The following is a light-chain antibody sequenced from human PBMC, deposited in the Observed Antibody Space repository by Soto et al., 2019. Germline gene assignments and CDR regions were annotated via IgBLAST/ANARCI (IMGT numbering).Light chain of an antibody. V-gene: IGKV3-11*01. J-gene: IGKJ4*01. Sequence: EIVLTQSPATLSLSPEERATLSCRASQSVSSYLAWYQQKPGQAPRLLIYDASNRATGIPARFSGSGSGTDFTLTISSLEPEDFAVYYCQQRSNWPPGTFGGGTKVDI. CDR1: QSVSSY. CDR3: QQRSNWPPGT. CDR2: DAS.